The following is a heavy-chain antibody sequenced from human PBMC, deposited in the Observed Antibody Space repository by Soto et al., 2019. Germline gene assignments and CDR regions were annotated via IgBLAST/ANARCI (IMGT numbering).Heavy chain of an antibody. CDR2: LSASGSGS. CDR1: RFSLNNFG. Sequence: PGGAQRLSCTTARFSLNNFGVTWVRRAPGKGLEWVSTLSASGSGSYYAESVKGRFTVSRDNSKNTMYLQMNSLRDEDTAVYYCAKNSYGDSWNFGLDVWGQGTTVTVSS. J-gene: IGHJ6*02. D-gene: IGHD4-17*01. V-gene: IGHV3-23*01. CDR3: AKNSYGDSWNFGLDV.